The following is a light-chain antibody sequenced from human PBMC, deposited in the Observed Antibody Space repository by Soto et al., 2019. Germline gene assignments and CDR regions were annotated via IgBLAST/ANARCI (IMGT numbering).Light chain of an antibody. CDR3: QSYDISLHNYV. J-gene: IGLJ1*01. CDR1: TSNVGAPYD. CDR2: GDN. V-gene: IGLV1-40*01. Sequence: QSLLTQAPSVSGAPGQRVSISCTGSTSNVGAPYDVHWYQHLPGTAPKLLIYGDNNRPSGVPDRFSGSKSGTSASLAITRLQAEDEADYYCQSYDISLHNYVFGTGTKVTVL.